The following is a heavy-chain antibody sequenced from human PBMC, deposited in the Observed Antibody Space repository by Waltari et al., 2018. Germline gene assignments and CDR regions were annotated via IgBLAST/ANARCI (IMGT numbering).Heavy chain of an antibody. D-gene: IGHD2-21*01. CDR2: SNESAYP. CDR3: ARHRHPGNSFDM. CDR1: SGSLSGRW. V-gene: IGHV4-34*01. Sequence: QVQLQQRGAGLLRPSETLSLTCAVDSGSLSGRWWSWIRKPPGKGLEWIGESNESAYPYYKPSLRRRAAISVDTSRNQFSLKLGFVTAADTGVYDCARHRHPGNSFDMWGQGTVTVSS. J-gene: IGHJ3*02.